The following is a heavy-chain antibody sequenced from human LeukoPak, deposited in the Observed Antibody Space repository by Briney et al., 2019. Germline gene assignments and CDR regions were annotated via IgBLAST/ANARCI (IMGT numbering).Heavy chain of an antibody. D-gene: IGHD2/OR15-2a*01. CDR3: AKESTTYYYYGMHV. CDR1: GFTFSNYA. V-gene: IGHV3-30*18. J-gene: IGHJ6*02. CDR2: ISYDGTNK. Sequence: GRSLRLSCAAPGFTFSNYAMHWVRQAPGKGLEWVAVISYDGTNKYYPDSVKGRFTISRDNSYNTLYPQMDSLTAEDTAVYYCAKESTTYYYYGMHVWGQGTTVTVSS.